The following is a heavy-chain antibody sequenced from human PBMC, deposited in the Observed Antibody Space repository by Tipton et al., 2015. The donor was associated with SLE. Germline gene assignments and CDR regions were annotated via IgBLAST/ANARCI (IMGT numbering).Heavy chain of an antibody. V-gene: IGHV4-38-2*02. D-gene: IGHD6-6*01. CDR3: ARAIAARGMDV. Sequence: TLSLTCTVSGGSISSYYWSWIRQPPGKGLEWIGSIYHSGSTYYNPSLKSRVTISVDTSKNQFSLKLSSVTAADTAVYYCARAIAARGMDVWGQGTTVTVSS. J-gene: IGHJ6*02. CDR2: IYHSGST. CDR1: GGSISSYY.